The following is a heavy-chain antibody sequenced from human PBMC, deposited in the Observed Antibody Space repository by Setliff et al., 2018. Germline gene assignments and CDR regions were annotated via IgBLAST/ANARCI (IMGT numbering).Heavy chain of an antibody. CDR1: GGSISRGDYY. D-gene: IGHD1-26*01. CDR3: ARKGISALSGAFDM. V-gene: IGHV4-61*02. Sequence: SETLSLTCTVSGGSISRGDYYWSWIRQPAGKGLEWIGRIYTSGSTNYNPSLKSRVTMSVDTSKNQFSLKLSSVTAADTAVYYCARKGISALSGAFDMWGQGTMVTVSS. J-gene: IGHJ3*02. CDR2: IYTSGST.